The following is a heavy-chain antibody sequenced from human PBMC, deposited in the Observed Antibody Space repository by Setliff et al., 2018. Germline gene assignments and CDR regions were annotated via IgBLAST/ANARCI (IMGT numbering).Heavy chain of an antibody. V-gene: IGHV4-59*08. CDR2: IHYSGST. J-gene: IGHJ6*03. Sequence: SETLSLTCTVSGGSLSSYYWSWIRQPPGKGLEWIGSIHYSGSTNYNPSLKSRLTISVDTAKTQFSLRLISVTAADTAVYYCARHLSSGSSYGGAYYYMDVWGKGTTVTVSS. CDR3: ARHLSSGSSYGGAYYYMDV. CDR1: GGSLSSYY. D-gene: IGHD1-26*01.